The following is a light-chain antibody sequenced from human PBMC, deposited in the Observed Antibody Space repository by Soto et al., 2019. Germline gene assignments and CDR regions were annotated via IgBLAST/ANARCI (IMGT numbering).Light chain of an antibody. Sequence: VMTQSPAILSVSPGERATLSCRASQSFNSIYLAWYQQKPGQAPRLLIYGASSRATGIPDRFSGSGSGTDFTLTISRLEPEDFAVYYCHQYDSWTFGQGTKVDIK. CDR3: HQYDSWT. CDR1: QSFNSIY. V-gene: IGKV3-20*01. CDR2: GAS. J-gene: IGKJ1*01.